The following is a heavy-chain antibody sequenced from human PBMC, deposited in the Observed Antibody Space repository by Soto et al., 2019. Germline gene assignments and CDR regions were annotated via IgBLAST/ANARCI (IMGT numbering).Heavy chain of an antibody. Sequence: NPSETLSLTCTVSGGSISSSSYYWGWIRQPPGKGLEWIGSIYYSGSTYYNPSLKSRVTISVDTSKNQLSLKLSSVTAADTAVYYCARLLGYSSSPKYYFDYWGQGTLVTVSS. D-gene: IGHD6-6*01. CDR3: ARLLGYSSSPKYYFDY. J-gene: IGHJ4*02. V-gene: IGHV4-39*01. CDR2: IYYSGST. CDR1: GGSISSSSYY.